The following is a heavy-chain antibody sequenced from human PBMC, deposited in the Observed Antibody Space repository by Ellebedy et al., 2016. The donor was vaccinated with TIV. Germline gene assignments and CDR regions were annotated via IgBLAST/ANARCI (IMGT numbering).Heavy chain of an antibody. Sequence: PGGSLRLSCTASGSTFSTYSMNWVRQAPGKGLEWVSYVSGSGKTTYYTDSVKGRFTISRDNSKNTLDLQMNSLRVEDTAVYYCVKGGYDRSGYYAPPVECWGQGTLVTASS. CDR1: GSTFSTYS. D-gene: IGHD3-22*01. J-gene: IGHJ4*02. CDR2: VSGSGKTT. CDR3: VKGGYDRSGYYAPPVEC. V-gene: IGHV3-48*04.